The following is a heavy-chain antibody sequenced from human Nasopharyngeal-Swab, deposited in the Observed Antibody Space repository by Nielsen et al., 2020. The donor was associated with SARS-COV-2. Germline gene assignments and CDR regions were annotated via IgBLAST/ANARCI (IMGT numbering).Heavy chain of an antibody. CDR2: IYYSGST. V-gene: IGHV4-59*01. Sequence: RQAPGKGLEWIGYIYYSGSTNYNASLKSRVTISVDKNKNQSPLKLSSVSAADKAVYYCARGGRGIFGVVTNFDYWGQGTLVTVSS. CDR3: ARGGRGIFGVVTNFDY. D-gene: IGHD3-3*01. J-gene: IGHJ4*02.